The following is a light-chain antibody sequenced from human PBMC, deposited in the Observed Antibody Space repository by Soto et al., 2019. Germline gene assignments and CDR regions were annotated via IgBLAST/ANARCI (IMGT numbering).Light chain of an antibody. J-gene: IGKJ1*01. CDR2: KAS. Sequence: DIQMTQSPSTLSASVGDRVTITCRASQSIDKWLAWYQQKPGKAPTLLIYKASLLQSGAPSRFSGSGSGTEFPLTISSLQPDDVGSYFCQQYNRFSWTFGQGTKVEIK. CDR1: QSIDKW. V-gene: IGKV1-5*03. CDR3: QQYNRFSWT.